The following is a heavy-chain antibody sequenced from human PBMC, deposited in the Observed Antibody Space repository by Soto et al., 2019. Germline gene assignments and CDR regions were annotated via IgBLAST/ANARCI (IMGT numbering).Heavy chain of an antibody. CDR1: GFIFSRYY. CDR2: INPSGVTT. CDR3: ARDNSESNSWWFDP. V-gene: IGHV1-46*01. Sequence: QVQLVQSGTEVKQPGASVKVSCKASGFIFSRYYMHWIRQAPGQGLEWMGIINPSGVTTNYAQKFQSRVTLTRDTSTSTVSMELSSLRSEDTAVYYCARDNSESNSWWFDPWGQGTLVTVSS. D-gene: IGHD1-26*01. J-gene: IGHJ5*02.